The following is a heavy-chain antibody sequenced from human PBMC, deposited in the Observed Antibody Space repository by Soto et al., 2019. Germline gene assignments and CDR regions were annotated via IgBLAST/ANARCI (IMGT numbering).Heavy chain of an antibody. CDR2: IYHSGST. CDR1: GGSISSSNW. D-gene: IGHD3-22*01. V-gene: IGHV4-4*02. Sequence: QVQLQESGPGLVKPSGTLSLTCAVSGGSISSSNWWSWVRQPPGKGLDWIGEIYHSGSTNYNPSLKSRVTISVDKSKNQFSLKLSSVTAADTAVYYCARDPRYYDSSGYSSYYFDYWGQGTLVTVSS. CDR3: ARDPRYYDSSGYSSYYFDY. J-gene: IGHJ4*02.